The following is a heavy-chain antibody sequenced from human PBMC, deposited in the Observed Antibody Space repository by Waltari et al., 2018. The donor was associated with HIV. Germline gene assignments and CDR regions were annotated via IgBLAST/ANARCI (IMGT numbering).Heavy chain of an antibody. CDR1: GGSFSSYG. CDR3: ARETQETTGGRIFDF. D-gene: IGHD4-17*01. J-gene: IGHJ4*02. V-gene: IGHV1-69*12. Sequence: QVQLVQSGAEVKKPGSSVKVSCKASGGSFSSYGISWVRQAPGPGLGWWGGIIPMFGAANNEQNFLSRVTISADESTKTAYMELSGLRSEDTAMYYCARETQETTGGRIFDFWGQGTMVTVSS. CDR2: IIPMFGAA.